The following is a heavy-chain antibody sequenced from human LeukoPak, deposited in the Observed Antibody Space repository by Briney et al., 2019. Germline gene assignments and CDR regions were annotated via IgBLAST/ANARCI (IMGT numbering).Heavy chain of an antibody. CDR2: IHYSGST. Sequence: SQTLSLTCTVSGGSISSGSYHRSWIRQLPGNGLEWIGYIHYSGSTYYNPSLKSRVTISVDTSKNQFSLKMGSVTAADTAVYFCARRGIEAAGSWDWFDPWGQGTLVTVSS. J-gene: IGHJ5*02. D-gene: IGHD6-13*01. CDR3: ARRGIEAAGSWDWFDP. CDR1: GGSISSGSYH. V-gene: IGHV4-31*03.